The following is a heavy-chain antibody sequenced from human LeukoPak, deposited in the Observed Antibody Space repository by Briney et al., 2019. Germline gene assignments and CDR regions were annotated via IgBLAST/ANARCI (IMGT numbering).Heavy chain of an antibody. J-gene: IGHJ4*02. CDR1: GFTFSGYG. CDR2: ISYDGSNK. D-gene: IGHD6-25*01. CDR3: AQDLGPAAGLSPIN. V-gene: IGHV3-30*18. Sequence: GGSLRLSCAAFGFTFSGYGMHWVRQAPGKGLEWVAAISYDGSNKNYANSVKGRFTISRDNPKTTLYLQMNSLTTEDTAVYYCAQDLGPAAGLSPINWGQGTLVTVSS.